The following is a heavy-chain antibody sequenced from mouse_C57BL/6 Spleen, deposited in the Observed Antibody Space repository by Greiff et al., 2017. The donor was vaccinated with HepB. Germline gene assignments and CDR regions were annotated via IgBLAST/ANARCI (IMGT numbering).Heavy chain of an antibody. V-gene: IGHV5-12*01. CDR2: ISNGGGST. J-gene: IGHJ1*03. Sequence: EVKLQESGGGLVQPGGSLKLSCAASGFTFSDYYMYWVRQTPEKRLEWVAYISNGGGSTYYPDTVKGRFTISRDNAKNTLYLQMSRLKSEDTAMYYCARGYYSNTWYFDVWGTGTTVTVSS. CDR1: GFTFSDYY. CDR3: ARGYYSNTWYFDV. D-gene: IGHD2-5*01.